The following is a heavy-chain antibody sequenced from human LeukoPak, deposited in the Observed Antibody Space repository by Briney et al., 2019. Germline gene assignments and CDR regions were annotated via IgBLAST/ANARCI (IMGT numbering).Heavy chain of an antibody. CDR3: AKGWEQWLPARSSWFDP. Sequence: PGGSLRLSCAASGFTFSSYGMHWVRQAPGKGLEWVAVISYDGSNKYYADSVKGRFTISRDNSKNTLYLQMNSLRAEDTAVYYCAKGWEQWLPARSSWFDPWGQGTLVTVSS. CDR1: GFTFSSYG. V-gene: IGHV3-30*18. J-gene: IGHJ5*02. D-gene: IGHD6-19*01. CDR2: ISYDGSNK.